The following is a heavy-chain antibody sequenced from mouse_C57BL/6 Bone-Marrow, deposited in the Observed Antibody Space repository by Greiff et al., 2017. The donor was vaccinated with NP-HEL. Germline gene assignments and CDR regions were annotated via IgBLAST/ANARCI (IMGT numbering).Heavy chain of an antibody. D-gene: IGHD1-1*01. J-gene: IGHJ4*01. Sequence: EVKLVESGEGLVKPGGSLKLSCAASGFTFSDYYMYWVRQTPEKRLEWVAYISNGGGSTYYPDTVKGRFTISRDNAKNTLYLQMSRLKSEDTAMYYCARQGRITTDYAMDYWGQGTSVTVSS. CDR3: ARQGRITTDYAMDY. V-gene: IGHV5-12*01. CDR2: ISNGGGST. CDR1: GFTFSDYY.